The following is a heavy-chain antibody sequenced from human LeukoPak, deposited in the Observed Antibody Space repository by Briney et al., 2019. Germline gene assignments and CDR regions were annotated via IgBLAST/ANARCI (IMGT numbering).Heavy chain of an antibody. CDR2: IYHSGNT. J-gene: IGHJ4*02. Sequence: WVRQAPGKGLEWIGSIYHSGNTYYNASLKSRVTISVDTSKNQFSLKLTSVTAADTAVYYCARQTGSGLFTLPGGQGTLVTVSS. D-gene: IGHD3-10*01. CDR3: ARQTGSGLFTLP. V-gene: IGHV4-39*01.